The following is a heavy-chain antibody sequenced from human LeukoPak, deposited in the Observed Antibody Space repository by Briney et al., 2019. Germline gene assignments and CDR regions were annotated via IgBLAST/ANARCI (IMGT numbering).Heavy chain of an antibody. Sequence: GASVKVSCKASGYTFTSYYMHWVRQAPGQGLEWMGIINPSGGSTSYAQKFQGRVTMTRDTSTSTVYMELSSLRSEDTAVYYCARHLSQGDGTKRGFYYWGQGTLVTVSS. V-gene: IGHV1-46*01. CDR1: GYTFTSYY. D-gene: IGHD5-24*01. J-gene: IGHJ4*02. CDR2: INPSGGST. CDR3: ARHLSQGDGTKRGFYY.